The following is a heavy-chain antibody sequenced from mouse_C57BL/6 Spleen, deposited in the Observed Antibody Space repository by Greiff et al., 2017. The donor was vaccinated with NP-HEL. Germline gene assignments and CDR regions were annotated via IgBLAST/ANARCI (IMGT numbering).Heavy chain of an antibody. CDR2: ISDGGSYT. CDR1: GFTFSSYA. J-gene: IGHJ2*01. Sequence: EVQLVESGGGLVKPGGSLKLSCAASGFTFSSYAMSWVRQTPEKRLEWVATISDGGSYTYYPDNVKGRFTISRDNAKNNLYLQMSHLKSEDTAMYYWAREEGYYYGSRYYFGCWGQGTTLTGSS. V-gene: IGHV5-4*01. CDR3: AREEGYYYGSRYYFGC. D-gene: IGHD1-1*01.